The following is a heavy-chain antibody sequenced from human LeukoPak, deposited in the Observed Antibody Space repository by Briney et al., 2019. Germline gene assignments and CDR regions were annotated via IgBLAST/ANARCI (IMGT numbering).Heavy chain of an antibody. CDR2: INWNGGST. V-gene: IGHV3-20*04. CDR3: ARDLAVAGNGMAFDI. J-gene: IGHJ3*02. D-gene: IGHD6-19*01. Sequence: GGSLRLSCAASGFTFDDYGMSWVRQAPGKGLEWVSGINWNGGSTGYADSVKGRFTISRDNAKNSLYLQMNSLRAEDTALYYCARDLAVAGNGMAFDIWGQGTMVTVSS. CDR1: GFTFDDYG.